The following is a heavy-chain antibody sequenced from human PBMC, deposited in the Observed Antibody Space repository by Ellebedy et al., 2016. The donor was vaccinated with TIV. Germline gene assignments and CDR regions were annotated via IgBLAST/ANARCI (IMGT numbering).Heavy chain of an antibody. CDR2: ISSSGSTI. D-gene: IGHD3-3*01. V-gene: IGHV3-11*04. CDR1: GFTFSDYY. J-gene: IGHJ4*02. CDR3: AREMWDDFSGGPGDY. Sequence: GESLKISXAASGFTFSDYYMTWIRLAPGKGLEWLSYISSSGSTIYYADSLKGRFTISRDNANNSLYLQMNSLRAEDTAVYYCAREMWDDFSGGPGDYWGQGTLVTVSA.